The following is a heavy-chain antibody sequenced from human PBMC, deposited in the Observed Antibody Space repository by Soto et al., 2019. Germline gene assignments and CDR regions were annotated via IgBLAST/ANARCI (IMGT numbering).Heavy chain of an antibody. CDR3: ARLSPPQDHYGDFHPGY. Sequence: ASVKVSCKASGYTFTSYGISWVRQAPGQGLEWMGWISAYNGNTNYAQKLQGRVTMTTDTSTSTAYMELRSLRSDDTAVYYCARLSPPQDHYGDFHPGYWGQGTLVTVSS. CDR2: ISAYNGNT. V-gene: IGHV1-18*01. CDR1: GYTFTSYG. D-gene: IGHD4-17*01. J-gene: IGHJ4*02.